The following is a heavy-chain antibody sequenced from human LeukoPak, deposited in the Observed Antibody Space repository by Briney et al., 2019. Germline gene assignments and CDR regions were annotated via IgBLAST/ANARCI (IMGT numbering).Heavy chain of an antibody. J-gene: IGHJ4*02. CDR3: ATGPYSSSS. CDR2: IYYSGST. D-gene: IGHD6-6*01. Sequence: KPSETPSLTCTVSGGSISSYYWSWIRQPPGKGLEWIGYIYYSGSTNYNPSLKSRVTISVDTSKNQFSLKLSSVTAADTAVYYCATGPYSSSSWGQGTLVTVSS. V-gene: IGHV4-59*12. CDR1: GGSISSYY.